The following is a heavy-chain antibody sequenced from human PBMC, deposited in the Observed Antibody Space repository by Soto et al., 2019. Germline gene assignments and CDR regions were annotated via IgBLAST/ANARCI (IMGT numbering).Heavy chain of an antibody. CDR1: GYTFTSYG. D-gene: IGHD3-3*01. J-gene: IGHJ3*02. CDR2: NSAYNGDT. V-gene: IGHV1-18*01. Sequence: ASVKVSCKASGYTFTSYGISWVRQAPGQGLEWMGWNSAYNGDTDYPQKIQGRVTLTTETSTRTAYMELRSLRSDDTAVYYCARGRFLEWLGSHAFDIWGQGTMVTVSS. CDR3: ARGRFLEWLGSHAFDI.